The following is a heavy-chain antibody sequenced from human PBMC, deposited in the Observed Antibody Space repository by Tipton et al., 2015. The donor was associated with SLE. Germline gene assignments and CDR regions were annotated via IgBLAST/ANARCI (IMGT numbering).Heavy chain of an antibody. Sequence: SLRLSCAASGFTFSTYAMNWVRQTPGKGLEWVSVVYRDGTPYYSDSVKGRFTIHRDNSKNTLYLQMSSLRVEDTAVYYCARDFNSYGYYYFDYWGQGTLVTVSS. CDR1: GFTFSTYA. CDR2: VYRDGTP. D-gene: IGHD5-18*01. CDR3: ARDFNSYGYYYFDY. V-gene: IGHV3-23*03. J-gene: IGHJ4*02.